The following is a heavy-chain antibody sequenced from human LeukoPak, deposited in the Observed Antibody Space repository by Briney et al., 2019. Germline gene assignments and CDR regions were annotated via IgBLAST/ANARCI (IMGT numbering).Heavy chain of an antibody. D-gene: IGHD1-1*01. Sequence: QTGGSLRLSCAASGFTFSSYWMHWVRQAPGKGLVWVSRINSDGSSTSYVDSVKGRFTISRDNAKNTLYLQMNSLRAEDTAVYYCARGYNWNDGWFDPWGQGTLVTVSS. CDR2: INSDGSST. CDR1: GFTFSSYW. J-gene: IGHJ5*02. V-gene: IGHV3-74*01. CDR3: ARGYNWNDGWFDP.